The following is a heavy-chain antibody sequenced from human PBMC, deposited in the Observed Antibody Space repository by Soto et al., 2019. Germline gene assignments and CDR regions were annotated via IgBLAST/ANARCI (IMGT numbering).Heavy chain of an antibody. J-gene: IGHJ6*02. CDR2: IKRKIDGEAT. CDR3: TTGSVEGV. D-gene: IGHD2-15*01. V-gene: IGHV3-15*07. Sequence: EVQLVESGGGLVKPGGSLRLSCAASGFSFSNAWMNWVRQAPGKGLEWVGRIKRKIDGEATDYAAPVQGRFTVSRDDSKRALYLHMNSLKGDDTAVYDCTTGSVEGVWGQGTTVTVSS. CDR1: GFSFSNAW.